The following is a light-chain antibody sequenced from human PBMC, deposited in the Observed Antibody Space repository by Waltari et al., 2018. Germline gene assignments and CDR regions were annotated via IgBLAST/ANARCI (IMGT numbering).Light chain of an antibody. CDR1: QDIRNY. J-gene: IGKJ5*01. V-gene: IGKV1-33*01. CDR2: DAS. Sequence: DIQMTQSPSSLSASVGDRVTITCQASQDIRNYLNWYQQKPGKDPKRLIYDASNLQTGVPSRFSGSGSGTDFTFTISRLQPEDFATYYCQHYDNLPPTFGQGTRLDIK. CDR3: QHYDNLPPT.